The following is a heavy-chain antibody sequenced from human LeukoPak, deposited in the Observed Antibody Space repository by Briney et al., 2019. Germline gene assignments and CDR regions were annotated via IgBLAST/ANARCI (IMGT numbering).Heavy chain of an antibody. CDR3: AKELAVYYDILTGYYNDAFDI. CDR2: ISGSGGST. V-gene: IGHV3-23*01. J-gene: IGHJ3*02. D-gene: IGHD3-9*01. Sequence: GGTLRLSCAASRFTFSSYGMSWVRQAPGKGLEWVSAISGSGGSTYYADSVKGRFTISRDNSKNTLYLQMNSLRAEDTAVYYCAKELAVYYDILTGYYNDAFDIWGQGTMVTVSS. CDR1: RFTFSSYG.